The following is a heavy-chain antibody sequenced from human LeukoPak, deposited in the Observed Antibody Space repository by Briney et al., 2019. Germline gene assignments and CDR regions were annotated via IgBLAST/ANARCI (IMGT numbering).Heavy chain of an antibody. J-gene: IGHJ5*02. Sequence: SETLSLTCAVYGGSFSGYYWSWIRQPPGKGLEWIGEKNHSGRTNYNPSLKSRLTISVDTSKNQFSLKLSSVTAADTAVYYCARSGSTYWFDPWGQGTLVTVSS. CDR3: ARSGSTYWFDP. D-gene: IGHD3-10*01. CDR2: KNHSGRT. V-gene: IGHV4-34*01. CDR1: GGSFSGYY.